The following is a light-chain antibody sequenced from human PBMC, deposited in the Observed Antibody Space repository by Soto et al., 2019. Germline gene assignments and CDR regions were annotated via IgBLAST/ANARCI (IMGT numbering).Light chain of an antibody. CDR1: SSNIGSNY. CDR3: AAWDDSLSVV. J-gene: IGLJ2*01. CDR2: RNN. V-gene: IGLV1-47*01. Sequence: QSVLTQPPSASGTPGQRVTISCSGSSSNIGSNYVYWYQQLPGTAPKLLIYRNNQRPSGVPDRFSGSKSGTSASLAISGLRSEDEADYYCAAWDDSLSVVFGGGTKVNVL.